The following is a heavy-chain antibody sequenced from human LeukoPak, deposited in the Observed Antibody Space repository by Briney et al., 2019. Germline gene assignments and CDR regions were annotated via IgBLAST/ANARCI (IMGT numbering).Heavy chain of an antibody. CDR1: GRSFTDYY. J-gene: IGHJ6*03. Sequence: SETLSLTYAVYGRSFTDYYWTWIRQPPGKGLEWMGEINHSGSTNYSPSLNSRVTISVDTSKNQFSLKMTSVTAADTAIYYCARSRVGTTSGHYYYMDVWGKGTTVIVSS. CDR2: INHSGST. V-gene: IGHV4-34*01. D-gene: IGHD1-1*01. CDR3: ARSRVGTTSGHYYYMDV.